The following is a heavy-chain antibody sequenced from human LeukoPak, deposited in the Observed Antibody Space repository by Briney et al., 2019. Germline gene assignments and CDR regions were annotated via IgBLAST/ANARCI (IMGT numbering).Heavy chain of an antibody. CDR2: ISGSGGST. CDR1: GFTFSSYA. J-gene: IGHJ4*02. CDR3: AKGAYSGSYSHFDY. V-gene: IGHV3-23*01. D-gene: IGHD1-26*01. Sequence: GGSLRLSCAASGFTFSSYAMSWVRQAPGKGLEWVSAISGSGGSTYYADSVKGRFTISRDNSKNTLYLQMSSLRAEDTALYYCAKGAYSGSYSHFDYWGQGTLVTVSS.